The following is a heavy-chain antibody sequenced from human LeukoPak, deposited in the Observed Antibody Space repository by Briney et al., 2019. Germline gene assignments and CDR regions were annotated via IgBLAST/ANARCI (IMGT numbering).Heavy chain of an antibody. V-gene: IGHV3-7*05. CDR1: GFSFSTYW. Sequence: PGGSLRLSCEASGFSFSTYWMTWVRQAPGKGLAWVADINEDGSETHFVDSLKGRFTISRDNAKNSLYLRMNSLRAEDTAVYYCAKVRDSYWDYWGQGTLVIVSS. D-gene: IGHD2-21*02. CDR2: INEDGSET. CDR3: AKVRDSYWDY. J-gene: IGHJ4*02.